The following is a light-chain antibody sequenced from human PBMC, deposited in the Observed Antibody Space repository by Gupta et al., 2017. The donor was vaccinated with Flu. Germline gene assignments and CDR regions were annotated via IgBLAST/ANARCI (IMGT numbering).Light chain of an antibody. V-gene: IGKV4-1*01. J-gene: IGKJ4*01. Sequence: DIVMTQSPDSLAVSLGERATINCKPSQSLFHTNNKNYLAWHQQRPGQPPKLLISWASTRESGVPDRFSGSGSGTXFTLTIXSLQAEDVAVYYCQQDYTSPVTFGXGTKVEIK. CDR2: WAS. CDR3: QQDYTSPVT. CDR1: QSLFHTNNKNY.